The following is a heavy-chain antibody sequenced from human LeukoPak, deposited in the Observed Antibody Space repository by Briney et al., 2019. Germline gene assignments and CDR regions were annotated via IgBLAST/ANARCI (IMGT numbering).Heavy chain of an antibody. CDR2: ITSNGGST. D-gene: IGHD6-19*01. CDR1: GFTFSNYA. V-gene: IGHV3-64*01. Sequence: GGSLRLSCAASGFTFSNYAMHWVRQAPGKGLEYVAAITSNGGSTYFANAVQGRFTISRDNSKNMVYLQMGSLRVEDTAVYYCAKDEAGYSSGWGQGTLVTVSS. CDR3: AKDEAGYSSG. J-gene: IGHJ4*02.